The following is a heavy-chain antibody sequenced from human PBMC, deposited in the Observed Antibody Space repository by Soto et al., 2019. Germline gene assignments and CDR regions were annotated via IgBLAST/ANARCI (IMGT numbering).Heavy chain of an antibody. Sequence: GGSLRLSCAAPGFTFSSYAMSWVRQAPGKGLEWVSAISGSGGSTYYADSVKGRFTISRDNSKNTLYLQMNSLRAEDTAVYYCARGSYDFWSGYLSYYYYGMDVWGQGTTVTVSS. CDR2: ISGSGGST. V-gene: IGHV3-23*01. J-gene: IGHJ6*02. D-gene: IGHD3-3*01. CDR1: GFTFSSYA. CDR3: ARGSYDFWSGYLSYYYYGMDV.